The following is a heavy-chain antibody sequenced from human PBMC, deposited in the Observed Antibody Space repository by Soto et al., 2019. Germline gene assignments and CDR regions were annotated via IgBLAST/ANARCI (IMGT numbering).Heavy chain of an antibody. D-gene: IGHD3-10*01. CDR1: GGSISSSTNY. CDR2: IYYSGST. J-gene: IGHJ4*02. Sequence: PSETLSLTCTVSGGSISSSTNYWGWIRQPPGKGLEWIGCIYYSGSTYYNPSLKSRVNISVDTSNNQFSLRLSSVTAADTALYYCARHGSITMVRDYFDYWGQGTLVTVSS. CDR3: ARHGSITMVRDYFDY. V-gene: IGHV4-39*01.